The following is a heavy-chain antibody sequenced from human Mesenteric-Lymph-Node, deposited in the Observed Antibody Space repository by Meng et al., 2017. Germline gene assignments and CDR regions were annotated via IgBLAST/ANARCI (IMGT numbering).Heavy chain of an antibody. D-gene: IGHD3-16*01. CDR3: ATLGESELAAFEN. V-gene: IGHV5-51*06. CDR1: GYSFTSYW. CDR2: IYPGDSDS. J-gene: IGHJ4*02. Sequence: GESLKISCKGSGYSFTSYWIGWVRQMPGKGLEWMGIIYPGDSDSSYSPSFQGQVIISDDKSISTAHLQWNSLKASDTAIYDCATLGESELAAFENWGQGTLVTVSS.